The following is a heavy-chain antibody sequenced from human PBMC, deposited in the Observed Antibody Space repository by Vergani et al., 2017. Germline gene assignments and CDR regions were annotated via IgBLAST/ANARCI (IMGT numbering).Heavy chain of an antibody. CDR1: GFIFSDHY. J-gene: IGHJ4*02. V-gene: IGHV3-23*04. CDR2: ISGSGGFT. D-gene: IGHD3-22*01. Sequence: EVQMVESGGGLVQPGGSLRLSCAASGFIFSDHYMDWVRQAPGKGLEWVSGISGSGGFTYYADSVKGRFTISRDNSKNTMFLQMNNLRAEDTAVYYCAKDNVPGYYDSSGYCDYWGQGTLVTVSS. CDR3: AKDNVPGYYDSSGYCDY.